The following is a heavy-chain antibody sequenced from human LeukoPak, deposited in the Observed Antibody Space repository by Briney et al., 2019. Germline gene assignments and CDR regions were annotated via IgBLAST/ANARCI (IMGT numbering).Heavy chain of an antibody. D-gene: IGHD3/OR15-3a*01. CDR3: ANLGLDSLDV. CDR1: GFTFNSYA. V-gene: IGHV3-23*01. Sequence: GGSLRLSCAASGFTFNSYAMSWVRQAPGKGLEWVSAISGSGGSTYYADSVKGRFTISRDNSKNTLYLQMNSLRAEDTAVYYCANLGLDSLDVWGQGTTVTVSS. CDR2: ISGSGGST. J-gene: IGHJ6*02.